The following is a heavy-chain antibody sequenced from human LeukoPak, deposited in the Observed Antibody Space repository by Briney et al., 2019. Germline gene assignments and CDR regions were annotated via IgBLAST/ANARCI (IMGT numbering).Heavy chain of an antibody. Sequence: GGSLRLSCAASGFTVSSNYMSWVRQAPGKGPEWVSVIYSGGSTYYADSVKGRFTISRDNSKNTLYLQMNSLRAEDTAVYYCARVKSGFGEYAFDIWGQGTMVTVSS. CDR1: GFTVSSNY. CDR3: ARVKSGFGEYAFDI. V-gene: IGHV3-66*01. J-gene: IGHJ3*02. D-gene: IGHD3-10*01. CDR2: IYSGGST.